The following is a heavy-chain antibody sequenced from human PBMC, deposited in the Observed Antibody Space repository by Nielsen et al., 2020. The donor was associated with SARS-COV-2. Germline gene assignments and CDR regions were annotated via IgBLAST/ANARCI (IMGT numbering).Heavy chain of an antibody. CDR2: IFYSGYT. CDR1: GGSISSFY. V-gene: IGHV4-59*13. Sequence: SETLSLTCTVSGGSISSFYWSWIRQPPGKGLEWIGHIFYSGYTKYNPSLESRVTMSVDTSNNQISLKLSSVTAADTAVYYCARGMSGSYDGEWFDPWGQGTLVTVSS. CDR3: ARGMSGSYDGEWFDP. J-gene: IGHJ5*02. D-gene: IGHD1-26*01.